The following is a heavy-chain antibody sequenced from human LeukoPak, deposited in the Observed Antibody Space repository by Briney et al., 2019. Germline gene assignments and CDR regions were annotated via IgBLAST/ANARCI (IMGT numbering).Heavy chain of an antibody. CDR2: IYRSGST. CDR3: AKKGRTYTDYGGYYDYMDV. D-gene: IGHD4-17*01. CDR1: GGSVSNYY. Sequence: SETLSLTCTVSGGSVSNYYWSWIRQPPGKGLEWIGYIYRSGSTNYNSSLKSRVTISIDTSKNQFSLNLRSVTAADTAVYYCAKKGRTYTDYGGYYDYMDVWGKGTTVTVS. V-gene: IGHV4-59*08. J-gene: IGHJ6*03.